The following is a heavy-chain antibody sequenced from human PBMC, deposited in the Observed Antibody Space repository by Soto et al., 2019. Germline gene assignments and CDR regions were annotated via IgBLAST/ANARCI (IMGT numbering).Heavy chain of an antibody. CDR2: INHSGST. D-gene: IGHD6-19*01. J-gene: IGHJ5*02. Sequence: QVQLQQWGAGLLKPSETLSLTGAVYGGSFSGYYWSWIRQPPGKGLEWIGEINHSGSTNYNPSLKSRVTISVDTSKNQFSLKLSSVTAADTAVYYCARGYSSGRWFDPWGQGTLVTVSS. CDR3: ARGYSSGRWFDP. V-gene: IGHV4-34*01. CDR1: GGSFSGYY.